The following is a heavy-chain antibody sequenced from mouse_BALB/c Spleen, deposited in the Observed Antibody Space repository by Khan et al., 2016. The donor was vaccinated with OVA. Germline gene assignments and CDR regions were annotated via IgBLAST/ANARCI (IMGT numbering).Heavy chain of an antibody. V-gene: IGHV14-3*02. D-gene: IGHD1-1*01. CDR1: GFNIKDTY. CDR2: LDPANGYT. Sequence: VQLQQSGAELVKPGASVKLSCTTSGFNIKDTYIHWVKQGPEQGLVWIGRLDPANGYTKFDPRFRGKATITTETSSNTAYLQLSSLPSEDTAVYYCARITYYAGSYWGQGTLVTVSS. CDR3: ARITYYAGSY. J-gene: IGHJ3*01.